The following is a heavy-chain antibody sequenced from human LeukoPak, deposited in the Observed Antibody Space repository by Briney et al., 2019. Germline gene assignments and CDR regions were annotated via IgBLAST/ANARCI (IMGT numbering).Heavy chain of an antibody. V-gene: IGHV3-30*18. CDR2: ISYDGSNK. CDR3: AKRGVVIRVILVGFHKEAYYFDS. Sequence: PGRSLRLSCAASGFTFSSYGMHWVRQAPGKGLEWVAVISYDGSNKYYADSVKGRFTISRDNAKNTLYLQMNSLRAEDTAVYFCAKRGVVIRVILVGFHKEAYYFDSWGQGVLVTVSS. CDR1: GFTFSSYG. J-gene: IGHJ4*02. D-gene: IGHD3-22*01.